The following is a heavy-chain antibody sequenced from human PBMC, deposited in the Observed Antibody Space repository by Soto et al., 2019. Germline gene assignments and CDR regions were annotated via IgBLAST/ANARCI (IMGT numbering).Heavy chain of an antibody. CDR3: ARTKMTPYGSGSRNYYYGMDV. CDR1: GGTFSSYA. J-gene: IGHJ6*02. CDR2: IIPIFGTA. V-gene: IGHV1-69*13. D-gene: IGHD3-10*01. Sequence: ASVKVSCKASGGTFSSYAISWVRQAPGQGLEWMGGIIPIFGTANYAQKFQGRVTITADESTSTAYMELSSLRSEDTAVYYCARTKMTPYGSGSRNYYYGMDVWGQGTTVTVSS.